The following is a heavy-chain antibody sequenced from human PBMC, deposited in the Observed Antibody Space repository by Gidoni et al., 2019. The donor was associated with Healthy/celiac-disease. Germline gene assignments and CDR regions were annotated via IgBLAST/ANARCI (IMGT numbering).Heavy chain of an antibody. D-gene: IGHD3-9*01. CDR1: SSYA. J-gene: IGHJ6*02. CDR2: IIPIFGTA. CDR3: ARTQNYDILTGYSTIYYYYGMDV. V-gene: IGHV1-69*01. Sequence: SSYAISWVRQAPGQGLEWMGGIIPIFGTANYAQKFQGRVTITADESTSTAYMELSSLRSEDTAVYYCARTQNYDILTGYSTIYYYYGMDVWGQGTTVTVSS.